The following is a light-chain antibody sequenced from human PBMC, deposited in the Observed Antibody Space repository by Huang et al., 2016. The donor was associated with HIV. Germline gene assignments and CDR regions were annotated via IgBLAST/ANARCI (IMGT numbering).Light chain of an antibody. CDR2: DVS. V-gene: IGKV3-11*01. J-gene: IGKJ3*01. CDR3: QRRTNWPPIFT. CDR1: QSDTSY. Sequence: DIVLTPSPATLSLSPGERATLSCRASQSDTSYFAWYQQKPGQAPRLLIYDVSKRATGIPARVSGSGSGTDVTLTISSLEPEDFAVYYCQRRTNWPPIFTFGPGTKVDIK.